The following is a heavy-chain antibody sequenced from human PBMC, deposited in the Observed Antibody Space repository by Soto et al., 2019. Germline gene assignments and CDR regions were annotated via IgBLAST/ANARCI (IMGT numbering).Heavy chain of an antibody. CDR3: VKDRDSNSWPSRDV. Sequence: ASVKVSCKTSGYTFTRNGISWVRQAPGRGLEWMGWISPKSGSIKYAQKFQGRVIMTTDTSTSTAYMELRSLRSDDTAVYYCVKDRDSNSWPSRDVWGPGTKVTVYS. CDR1: GYTFTRNG. J-gene: IGHJ6*02. D-gene: IGHD3-22*01. V-gene: IGHV1-18*01. CDR2: ISPKSGSI.